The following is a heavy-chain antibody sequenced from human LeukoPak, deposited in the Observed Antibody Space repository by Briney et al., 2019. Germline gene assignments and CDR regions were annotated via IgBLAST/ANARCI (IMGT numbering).Heavy chain of an antibody. V-gene: IGHV1-46*01. CDR2: INLSRGST. CDR3: ARDPAYCGGDCYSVFDY. D-gene: IGHD2-21*02. CDR1: GYTFTSYY. J-gene: IGHJ4*02. Sequence: GASVKVSCKASGYTFTSYYMHWVRQDPGPALEWTGIINLSRGSTSYAQKFQGSVTMTRDTSTSAVYMELSSLRSEDTAVYYCARDPAYCGGDCYSVFDYWGQGTLVTVSS.